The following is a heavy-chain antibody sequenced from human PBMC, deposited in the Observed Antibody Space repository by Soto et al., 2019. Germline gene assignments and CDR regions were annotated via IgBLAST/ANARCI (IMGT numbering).Heavy chain of an antibody. J-gene: IGHJ6*02. CDR3: ARQQSYYDSSGYSYYYYYYGMDV. Sequence: GESLKISCKGSGYSFTSYWISWVRQMPGKGLEWMGRIDPSDSYTNYSPSFQGHVTISADKSISTAYLQWSSLKASDTAMYYCARQQSYYDSSGYSYYYYYYGMDVWGQGTTVTVYS. CDR1: GYSFTSYW. V-gene: IGHV5-10-1*01. D-gene: IGHD3-22*01. CDR2: IDPSDSYT.